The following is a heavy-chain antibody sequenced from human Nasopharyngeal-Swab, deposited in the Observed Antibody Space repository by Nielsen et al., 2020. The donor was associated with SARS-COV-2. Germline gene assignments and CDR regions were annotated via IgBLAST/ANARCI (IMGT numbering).Heavy chain of an antibody. CDR2: INFYGSAR. V-gene: IGHV3-74*01. CDR3: IKYLDGWN. Sequence: GGSLRLSCASSGSASSVNWMHCVRQVPGKQPVWLSSINFYGSARGYAEFVNGRFTISRDNAKNILYLEMSSLRAEDSGIYFCIKYLDGWNWGQGTPVTVSS. J-gene: IGHJ4*02. D-gene: IGHD5-24*01. CDR1: GSASSVNW.